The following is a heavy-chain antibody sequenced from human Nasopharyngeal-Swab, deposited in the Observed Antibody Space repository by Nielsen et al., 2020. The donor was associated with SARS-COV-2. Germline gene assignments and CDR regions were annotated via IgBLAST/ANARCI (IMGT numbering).Heavy chain of an antibody. J-gene: IGHJ4*02. D-gene: IGHD2-2*01. CDR3: ARARPVWGAVVVPAAISAH. Sequence: VRQMPGKGLEWVAVISYDGSNKYYADSVKGRFTISRDNSKNTLYLQMNSLRAEDTAAYYCARARPVWGAVVVPAAISAHWGQGTLVTVSS. CDR2: ISYDGSNK. V-gene: IGHV3-30-3*01.